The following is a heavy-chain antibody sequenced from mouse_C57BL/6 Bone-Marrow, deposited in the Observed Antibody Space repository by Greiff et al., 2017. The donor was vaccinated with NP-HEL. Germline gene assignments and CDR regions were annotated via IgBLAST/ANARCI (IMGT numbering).Heavy chain of an antibody. Sequence: EVQLQQSGPELVKPGASVKMSCKASGYTFTDYNMHWVKQSHGKSLEWIGYINPNNGGTSYIQKFKGKATLTVNKSSSTAYMELRSLTSEDSAVYYCARVGRYGYFFYWYFDVWGTGTTVTVSS. D-gene: IGHD2-14*01. V-gene: IGHV1-22*01. CDR2: INPNNGGT. CDR1: GYTFTDYN. CDR3: ARVGRYGYFFYWYFDV. J-gene: IGHJ1*03.